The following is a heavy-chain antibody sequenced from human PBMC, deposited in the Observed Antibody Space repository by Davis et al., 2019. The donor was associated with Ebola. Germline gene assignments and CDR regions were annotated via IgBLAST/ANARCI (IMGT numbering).Heavy chain of an antibody. CDR2: ISAYNGNT. J-gene: IGHJ6*02. CDR3: AGGYYYYGMDV. CDR1: GYTFTSYG. Sequence: ASVKVSCKASGYTFTSYGISWVRQAPGQGLEWMGWISAYNGNTNYAQKLQGRVTMTTDTSTSTAYMELSSLRSGDTAVYYCAGGYYYYGMDVWGQGTTVTVSS. V-gene: IGHV1-18*01.